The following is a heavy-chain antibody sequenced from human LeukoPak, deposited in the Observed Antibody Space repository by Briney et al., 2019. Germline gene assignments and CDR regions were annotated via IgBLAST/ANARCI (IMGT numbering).Heavy chain of an antibody. D-gene: IGHD4-17*01. V-gene: IGHV4-38-2*02. CDR3: ARDPNGDYGDY. CDR1: GYSISSGYY. CDR2: IYHSGST. Sequence: SETLSLTCAVSGYSISSGYYWGWIRQPPGKGLEWIGSIYHSGSTYYNPSLKSRVTTSVDTSKNQFSLKLSSVTAADTAVYYCARDPNGDYGDYWGQGTLATVSS. J-gene: IGHJ4*02.